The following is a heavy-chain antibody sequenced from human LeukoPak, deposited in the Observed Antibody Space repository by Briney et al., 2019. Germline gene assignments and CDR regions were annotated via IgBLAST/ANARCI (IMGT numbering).Heavy chain of an antibody. V-gene: IGHV3-21*01. J-gene: IGHJ6*02. CDR2: ISSSSTYI. CDR3: ARAGGYCSGGSCYDTPFVGGMDV. CDR1: GFTFSSYS. D-gene: IGHD2-15*01. Sequence: PGGSLRLSCAASGFTFSSYSMNWVRQAPGKGLEWVSSISSSSTYIYYADSVKGRFTISRDNAKNSLFLQMNSLRAEDTAVYYCARAGGYCSGGSCYDTPFVGGMDVWGQGTTVTVSS.